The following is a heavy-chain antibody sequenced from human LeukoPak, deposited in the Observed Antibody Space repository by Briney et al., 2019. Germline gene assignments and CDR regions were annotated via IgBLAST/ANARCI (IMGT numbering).Heavy chain of an antibody. V-gene: IGHV4-59*01. CDR1: GGSFSGYY. CDR3: ARVIKRNWFDP. J-gene: IGHJ5*02. CDR2: IYYSGST. D-gene: IGHD3-16*01. Sequence: PSETLSLTCAVYGGSFSGYYWSWIRQPPGKGLEWIGYIYYSGSTNYNPSLKSRVTISVDTSKNQFSLKLSSVTAADTAVYYCARVIKRNWFDPWGQGTLVTVSS.